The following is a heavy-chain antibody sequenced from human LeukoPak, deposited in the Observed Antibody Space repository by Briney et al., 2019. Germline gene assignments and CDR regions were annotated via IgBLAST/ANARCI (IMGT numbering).Heavy chain of an antibody. CDR1: GYTFTAYY. J-gene: IGHJ6*03. V-gene: IGHV1-2*06. CDR2: VNPASGGI. CDR3: AREHDCDDGVCHAYYMDV. Sequence: GASVKVSCEASGYTFTAYYIHWLRQAPGQGLEWVGRVNPASGGIDFPQKFRGRLNMTRDTSIRTAYMELGRLTYHDASVHFCAREHDCDDGVCHAYYMDVSGKGTTVTLSS. D-gene: IGHD2-8*02.